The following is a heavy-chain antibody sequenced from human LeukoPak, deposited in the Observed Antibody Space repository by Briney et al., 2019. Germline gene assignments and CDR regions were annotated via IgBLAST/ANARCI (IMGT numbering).Heavy chain of an antibody. J-gene: IGHJ3*02. CDR3: AVGGVYLRGGAEAFDI. CDR2: IYHSRST. CDR1: GGSISSSNW. V-gene: IGHV4-4*02. Sequence: SGTLSLTCAVSGGSISSSNWWSWVRQPPGKGLEWIGEIYHSRSTNYNPSLKSRVTISVDKSKNQFSLKLSSVTAADTAVYYCAVGGVYLRGGAEAFDIWGQGTMVTVS. D-gene: IGHD3-10*01.